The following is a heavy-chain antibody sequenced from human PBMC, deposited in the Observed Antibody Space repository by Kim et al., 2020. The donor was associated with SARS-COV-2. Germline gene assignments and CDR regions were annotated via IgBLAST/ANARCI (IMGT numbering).Heavy chain of an antibody. CDR1: GFIFSTYA. V-gene: IGHV3-23*01. D-gene: IGHD4-17*01. CDR3: AKYIFGDYGGIQY. J-gene: IGHJ4*02. Sequence: GGSLRLSCAASGFIFSTYAMTWVRQAPEKGLEWVSLIRGNDGSTHYADSVKGRFTISRDNSKNTLYLQMNSLRIEDSAVYYCAKYIFGDYGGIQYWGRGT. CDR2: IRGNDGST.